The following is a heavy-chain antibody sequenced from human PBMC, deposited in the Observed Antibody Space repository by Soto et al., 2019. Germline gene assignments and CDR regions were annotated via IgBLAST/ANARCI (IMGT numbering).Heavy chain of an antibody. CDR3: AINSRYCSSTSCYAD. J-gene: IGHJ4*02. D-gene: IGHD2-2*01. CDR1: GFTFSSYA. CDR2: ISTSGDST. Sequence: EVQLLESGVGLVQPGGSLRLSCAASGFTFSSYAMSWVRQAPGKGLEWVSGISTSGDSTYYADSVKGRFTISRDNSKNTLYLQMNGLRAGDTAVYYCAINSRYCSSTSCYADWGQGTLVTVSS. V-gene: IGHV3-23*01.